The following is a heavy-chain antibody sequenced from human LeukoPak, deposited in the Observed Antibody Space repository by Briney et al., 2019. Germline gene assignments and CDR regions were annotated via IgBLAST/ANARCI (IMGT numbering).Heavy chain of an antibody. CDR3: ASSTSIVGATPFDY. D-gene: IGHD1-26*01. CDR1: GGSISSGGYY. J-gene: IGHJ4*02. V-gene: IGHV4-31*03. CDR2: IHYSGST. Sequence: SETLSLTCTVSGGSISSGGYYWSWIRQHPGKGLEWIGYIHYSGSTYYNPSLKSRVTISVDTSKNQFSLKLSSVTAADTAVYYCASSTSIVGATPFDYWGQGTLVTVSS.